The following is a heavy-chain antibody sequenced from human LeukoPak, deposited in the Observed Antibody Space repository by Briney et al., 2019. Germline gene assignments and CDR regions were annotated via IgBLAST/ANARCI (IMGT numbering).Heavy chain of an antibody. Sequence: ASVKVSCKVSGNTLTDLSIHWVRQAPGKGLDWMGGFDPEDAEIIYAEKFQDRVTRTEDPSTDTAYLELSSLRSEDTAVYFCAAEGQWSLVHYFNSWGQGTLVTVSS. D-gene: IGHD2-15*01. CDR3: AAEGQWSLVHYFNS. CDR2: FDPEDAEI. V-gene: IGHV1-24*01. CDR1: GNTLTDLS. J-gene: IGHJ4*02.